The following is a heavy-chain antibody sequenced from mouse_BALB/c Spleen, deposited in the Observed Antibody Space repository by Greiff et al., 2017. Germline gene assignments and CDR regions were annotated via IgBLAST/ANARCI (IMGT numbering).Heavy chain of an antibody. Sequence: EVHLVESGGGLVKPGGSLKLSCAASGFTFSSYAMSWVRQSPEKRLEWVAEISSGGSYTYYPDTVTGRFTISRDNAKNTLYLEMSSLRSEDTAMYYCARVDYDDAMDYWGQGTSVTVSS. CDR3: ARVDYDDAMDY. CDR1: GFTFSSYA. V-gene: IGHV5-9-4*01. J-gene: IGHJ4*01. CDR2: ISSGGSYT. D-gene: IGHD2-4*01.